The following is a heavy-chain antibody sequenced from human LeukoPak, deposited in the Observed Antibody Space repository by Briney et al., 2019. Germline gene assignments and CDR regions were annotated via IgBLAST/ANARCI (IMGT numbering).Heavy chain of an antibody. V-gene: IGHV3-48*02. CDR1: GFAFSNYG. CDR2: ISGGSSTK. D-gene: IGHD4-11*01. CDR3: ATKGSNDYSKTFDY. J-gene: IGHJ4*02. Sequence: GGSLRLSCAASGFAFSNYGMTWVRQAPGKGLEWLSYISGGSSTKNYAESVKGRFTISRDNAENSLYLQMNSLRDEDTAVYFCATKGSNDYSKTFDYWGQGTLVTVSS.